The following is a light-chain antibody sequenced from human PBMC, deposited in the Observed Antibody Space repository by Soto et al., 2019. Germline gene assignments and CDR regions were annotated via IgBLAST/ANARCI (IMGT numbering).Light chain of an antibody. J-gene: IGKJ1*01. CDR1: QSVLSN. Sequence: EIVITQSPATLSVSPGERATLSCRASQSVLSNLAWYQQKPGQAPRLLIYGASTRATSIPPRFSGSGSGTEFTLTISSLQSEDSAVYYCQQYSNWPPRTFGQGTKVEIK. CDR2: GAS. CDR3: QQYSNWPPRT. V-gene: IGKV3-15*01.